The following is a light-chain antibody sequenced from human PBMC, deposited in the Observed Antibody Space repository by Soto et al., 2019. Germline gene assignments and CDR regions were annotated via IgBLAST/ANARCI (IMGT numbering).Light chain of an antibody. Sequence: QSVLTQPASVSGSPGQSITISCTGNSSEVGSYNLVSWYQQHPGKAPKLMIYEVSKRPSGVSNRFSGSKSGNTASLTTSGLQAEDEADYYCCSYAGSSTPYVFGTGTKVTVL. CDR2: EVS. J-gene: IGLJ1*01. V-gene: IGLV2-23*02. CDR1: SSEVGSYNL. CDR3: CSYAGSSTPYV.